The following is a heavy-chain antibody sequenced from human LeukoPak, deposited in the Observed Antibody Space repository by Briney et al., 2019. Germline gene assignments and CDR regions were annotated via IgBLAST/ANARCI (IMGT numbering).Heavy chain of an antibody. D-gene: IGHD5-24*01. CDR1: GFTFSSYS. V-gene: IGHV3-21*01. CDR2: ISSSSSYI. Sequence: PGGSLRLSCAASGFTFSSYSMNWVRQAPGKGLEWVSSISSSSSYIYYADSVKGRFTISRDNAKNSLYLQMNSLRAEDTAVYYCARDMSEMATTLFDYWGQGTLVTVSS. CDR3: ARDMSEMATTLFDY. J-gene: IGHJ4*02.